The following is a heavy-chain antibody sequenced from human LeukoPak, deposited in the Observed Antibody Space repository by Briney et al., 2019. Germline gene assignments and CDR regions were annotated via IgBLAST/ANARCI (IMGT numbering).Heavy chain of an antibody. V-gene: IGHV3-7*01. Sequence: PGGSLRLSCAASGFTFSSCTMSWVRQAPGKGLEWVANIKQDGSEKYYVDSVKGRFTISRDNAKNSLYLQMNSLRAEDTAVYYCARYSYGHWGYYFDYWGQGTLVTVSS. J-gene: IGHJ4*02. D-gene: IGHD5-18*01. CDR2: IKQDGSEK. CDR3: ARYSYGHWGYYFDY. CDR1: GFTFSSCT.